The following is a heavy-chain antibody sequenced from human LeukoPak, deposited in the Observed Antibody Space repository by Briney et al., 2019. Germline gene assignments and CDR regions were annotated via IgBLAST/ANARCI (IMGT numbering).Heavy chain of an antibody. J-gene: IGHJ6*02. V-gene: IGHV3-21*01. CDR2: ISSSSSYI. Sequence: AGGSLRLSCAASGFTFSSYSMNWVRQAPGKGLEWVSSISSSSSYIYYADSVKGRFTISRDNAKNSLYLQMNSLRAEDTAVYYCASPDCSGGSCYQDYYYGMDVWGQGTTVTVSS. D-gene: IGHD2-15*01. CDR1: GFTFSSYS. CDR3: ASPDCSGGSCYQDYYYGMDV.